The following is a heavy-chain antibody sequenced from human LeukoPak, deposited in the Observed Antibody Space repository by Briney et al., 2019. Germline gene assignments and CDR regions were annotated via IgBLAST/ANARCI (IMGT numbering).Heavy chain of an antibody. CDR3: AKDGEFYYGSGSLDY. V-gene: IGHV3-30*02. D-gene: IGHD3-10*01. CDR1: GFTFSSYG. J-gene: IGHJ4*02. CDR2: ISNGGSNI. Sequence: PGGSLRLSCAASGFTFSSYGMHWVRQAPGKGLERVAFISNGGSNIYYADSVKGRFTISRDNSKNTLYLQMNSLRAEDTAGYYCAKDGEFYYGSGSLDYWGQGTLVTVSS.